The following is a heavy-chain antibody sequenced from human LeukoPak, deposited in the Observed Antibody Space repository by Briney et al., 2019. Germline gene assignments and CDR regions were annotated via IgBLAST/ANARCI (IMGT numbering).Heavy chain of an antibody. Sequence: ASVKVSCKASGYTFTGYYMHWLRQAPGQGLEWMGRINPNSGGTNYAQKFQGRVTITRDTSISTAYMELSSLRSEDTAVYYCARDEPGIAAAAGYYYMDVWGKGTTVTVSS. CDR2: INPNSGGT. V-gene: IGHV1-2*06. J-gene: IGHJ6*03. CDR1: GYTFTGYY. CDR3: ARDEPGIAAAAGYYYMDV. D-gene: IGHD6-13*01.